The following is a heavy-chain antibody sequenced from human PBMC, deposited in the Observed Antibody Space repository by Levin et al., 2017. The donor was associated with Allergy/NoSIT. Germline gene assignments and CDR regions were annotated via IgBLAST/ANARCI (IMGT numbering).Heavy chain of an antibody. CDR1: GFPFRSYA. Sequence: LSLTCAASGFPFRSYAMSWVRQAPGKGLEWVSAISGSGGSTYYADSVKGRFTISRDNSKNTLYLQMNSLRAEDTAVYYCAKDLRGIAVAGTFDYWGQGTLVTVSS. CDR3: AKDLRGIAVAGTFDY. D-gene: IGHD6-19*01. J-gene: IGHJ4*02. CDR2: ISGSGGST. V-gene: IGHV3-23*01.